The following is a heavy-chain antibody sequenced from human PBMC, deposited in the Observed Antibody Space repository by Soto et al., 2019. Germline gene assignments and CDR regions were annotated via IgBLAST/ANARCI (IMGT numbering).Heavy chain of an antibody. CDR1: GGSISSYY. J-gene: IGHJ4*01. D-gene: IGHD7-27*01. CDR3: ARTAWGLGFDY. V-gene: IGHV4-59*01. CDR2: IYYSGST. Sequence: SETLSLTCTVSGGSISSYYWSWIRQPPGKGLEWIGYIYYSGSTNYNPSLKSRVTISVDTSKNQFSLKLSSVTAADTAVYYCARTAWGLGFDYWGHGTLVTVSS.